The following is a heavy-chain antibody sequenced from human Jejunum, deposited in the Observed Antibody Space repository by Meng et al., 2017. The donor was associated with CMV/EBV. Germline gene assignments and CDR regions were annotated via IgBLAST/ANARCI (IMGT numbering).Heavy chain of an antibody. J-gene: IGHJ4*02. Sequence: APGFAISINYMSWVRQAPGRGLEWVSLISGSGLVTHYADSVKGRFTISRDNSNNTLYLQMNSLRAEDTAIYYCAKGTREGTPFDYWGQGTLVTVSS. CDR2: ISGSGLVT. CDR3: AKGTREGTPFDY. CDR1: GFAISINY. V-gene: IGHV3-23*01. D-gene: IGHD2-15*01.